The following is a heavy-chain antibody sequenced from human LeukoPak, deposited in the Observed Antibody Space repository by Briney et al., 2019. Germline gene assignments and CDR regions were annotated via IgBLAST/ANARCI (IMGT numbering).Heavy chain of an antibody. V-gene: IGHV3-7*01. D-gene: IGHD6-13*01. CDR3: ARERQQLRYFDY. Sequence: GGSLRLSCAASGFTVSSIYMSWVRQAPGEGLEFVANIKQDGSEINYADSVKGRFTVSRDNAKNSLFLQMNSLRAEDTALYYCARERQQLRYFDYWGQGTLVTVSS. CDR2: IKQDGSEI. J-gene: IGHJ4*02. CDR1: GFTVSSIY.